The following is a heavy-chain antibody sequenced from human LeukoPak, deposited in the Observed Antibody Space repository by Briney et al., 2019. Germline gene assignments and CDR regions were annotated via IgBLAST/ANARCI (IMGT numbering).Heavy chain of an antibody. CDR1: GGSIYSYY. Sequence: SETLSLTCAVSGGSIYSYYWSWLRQPAGKGLEWIGRVFSSGDTNYSPSLKSRVAMSVDMSKNEVSLRLNSVTAADTAVYYCARDREWDAAFDMWGRGTMVTVSS. D-gene: IGHD1-26*01. CDR2: VFSSGDT. CDR3: ARDREWDAAFDM. V-gene: IGHV4-4*07. J-gene: IGHJ3*02.